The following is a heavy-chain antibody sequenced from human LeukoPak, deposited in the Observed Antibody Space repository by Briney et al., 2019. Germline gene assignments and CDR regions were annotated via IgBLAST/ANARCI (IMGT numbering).Heavy chain of an antibody. V-gene: IGHV1-24*01. Sequence: ASVKVSCKVSGYTLTELSMHWVRQAPGKGLEWMGGFDPEDGETIYAHKLQGRVTTTTDTSTSTAYMELRSLRSDDAAVYYCARDTEGLHYFDYWGQGTLVTVSS. D-gene: IGHD2-8*02. CDR2: FDPEDGET. CDR1: GYTLTELS. CDR3: ARDTEGLHYFDY. J-gene: IGHJ4*02.